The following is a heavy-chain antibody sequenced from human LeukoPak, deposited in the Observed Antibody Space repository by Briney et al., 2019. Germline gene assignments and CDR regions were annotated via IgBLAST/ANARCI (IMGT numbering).Heavy chain of an antibody. Sequence: GESLKISCKGSGYSFTSYWIGWVRQMPGKGLEWMGIIYPGDSDTRYSPSFQGQVTISADKSISTAYLQWSSLKASDTAMYYCARAGGYCSSTSCYSNWFDPWGQGTLVTASS. J-gene: IGHJ5*02. D-gene: IGHD2-2*02. CDR1: GYSFTSYW. CDR2: IYPGDSDT. CDR3: ARAGGYCSSTSCYSNWFDP. V-gene: IGHV5-51*01.